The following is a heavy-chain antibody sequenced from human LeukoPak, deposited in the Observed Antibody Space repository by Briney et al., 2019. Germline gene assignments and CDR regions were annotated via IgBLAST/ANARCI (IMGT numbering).Heavy chain of an antibody. CDR1: GYTFTSYD. CDR3: ARGGGTYDYVWGSYRKPRRLDY. J-gene: IGHJ4*02. CDR2: MNPNSGNT. V-gene: IGHV1-8*01. Sequence: RASVKVSCKASGYTFTSYDINWVRQATGQGLEWMGWMNPNSGNTGYAQKFQGRVTMTRNTSISTAYMELSSLRSEDTAVYYCARGGGTYDYVWGSYRKPRRLDYWGQGTLVTVSS. D-gene: IGHD3-16*02.